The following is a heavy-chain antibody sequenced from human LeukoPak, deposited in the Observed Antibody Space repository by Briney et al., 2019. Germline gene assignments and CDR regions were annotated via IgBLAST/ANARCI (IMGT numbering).Heavy chain of an antibody. CDR3: ARRGGSSGWGAFDI. CDR2: ISGSGGST. J-gene: IGHJ3*02. Sequence: GGSLRLSCAASGFTLSSNTMNWVRQAPDKGLEWVSSISGSGGSTFYADSVKGRFAIFSDNSKNTLYLQMNGLSHEDTAIYYCARRGGSSGWGAFDIWGQGTVVTVSS. V-gene: IGHV3-23*01. D-gene: IGHD2-15*01. CDR1: GFTLSSNT.